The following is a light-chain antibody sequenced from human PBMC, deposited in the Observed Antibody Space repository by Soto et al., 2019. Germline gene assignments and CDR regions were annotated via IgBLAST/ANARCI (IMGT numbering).Light chain of an antibody. J-gene: IGKJ1*01. CDR3: QQYTNWLRT. Sequence: EIVMTQSPATLSVSPGERATLSCSASQSVSSNLAWYQQKPGQAPRLLIYGASTRATGIPARFSGSGSGTEFTLTISSLQSEDFAVYYCQQYTNWLRTFGQGTKVDIK. V-gene: IGKV3-15*01. CDR1: QSVSSN. CDR2: GAS.